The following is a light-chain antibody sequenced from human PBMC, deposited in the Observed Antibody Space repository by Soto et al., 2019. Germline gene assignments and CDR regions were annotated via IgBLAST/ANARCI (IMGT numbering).Light chain of an antibody. CDR3: QHYGSSGT. CDR2: GAS. CDR1: QSVSSY. V-gene: IGKV3-20*01. J-gene: IGKJ1*01. Sequence: AFILSWSRGGRATRYCRASQSVSSYLAWYQQKPGQAPRLLIYGASNRATGIPDRFSGRGSGTDFTLTISRLEPDDVALYDCQHYGSSGTFGQGTNVDIK.